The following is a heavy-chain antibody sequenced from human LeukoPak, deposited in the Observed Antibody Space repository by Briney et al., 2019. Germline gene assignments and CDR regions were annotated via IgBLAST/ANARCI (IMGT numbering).Heavy chain of an antibody. CDR1: GYTFTSYC. CDR2: INPSGGST. D-gene: IGHD5-12*01. Sequence: ASVKVSCKASGYTFTSYCMHWVRQAPGQGLEWMGIINPSGGSTSYAQKFQGRVTMTRDTSTSTVYMELSSLRSEDTAVYYCARGRRGIVATITGYFDYWGQGTLVTVSS. J-gene: IGHJ4*02. CDR3: ARGRRGIVATITGYFDY. V-gene: IGHV1-46*01.